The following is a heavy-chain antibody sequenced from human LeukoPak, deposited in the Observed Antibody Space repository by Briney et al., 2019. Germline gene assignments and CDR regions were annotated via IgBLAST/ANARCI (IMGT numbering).Heavy chain of an antibody. CDR3: ARGRIGGWTDY. D-gene: IGHD6-19*01. Sequence: PGGSLRLSCAASGLTFSDYWMDWVRHPPGKGLVWVSRIKTDGRSTNYADCVKGRFTISRDNAKNTLYLQMNSLRAEDTAVYYCARGRIGGWTDYWGQGTLVTVSS. CDR1: GLTFSDYW. V-gene: IGHV3-74*01. CDR2: IKTDGRST. J-gene: IGHJ4*02.